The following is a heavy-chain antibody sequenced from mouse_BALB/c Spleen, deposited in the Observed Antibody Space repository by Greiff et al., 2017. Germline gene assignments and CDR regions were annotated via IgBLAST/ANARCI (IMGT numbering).Heavy chain of an antibody. D-gene: IGHD3-1*01. CDR1: GYSFTSYY. V-gene: IGHV1S135*01. J-gene: IGHJ2*01. CDR2: IDPFNGGT. CDR3: ARHGPFDY. Sequence: EVQLQQSGPELMKPGASVKISCKASGYSFTSYYMHWVKQSHGKSLEWIGYIDPFNGGTSYNQKFKGKATLTVDKSSSTAYMHLSSLTSEDSAVYYCARHGPFDYWGQGTTLTVSS.